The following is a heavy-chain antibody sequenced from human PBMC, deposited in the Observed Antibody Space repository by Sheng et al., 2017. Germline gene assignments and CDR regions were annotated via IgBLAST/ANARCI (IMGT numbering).Heavy chain of an antibody. V-gene: IGHV3-30*04. CDR2: ISYDGSHK. CDR3: ARGMMVGATSLHS. CDR1: GFTFITSP. Sequence: QVQLVESGGGVVQPGRSLRLSCAASGFTFITSPMHWVRQAPGKGLEWVALISYDGSHKYYADSVKGRFTISRDNFKNTLYLQMNSLRADDTALYYCARGMMVGATSLHSWGQGTLVTVSS. J-gene: IGHJ4*02. D-gene: IGHD1-26*01.